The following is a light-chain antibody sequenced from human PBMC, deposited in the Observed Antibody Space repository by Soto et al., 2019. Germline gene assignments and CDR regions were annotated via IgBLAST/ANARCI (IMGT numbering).Light chain of an antibody. V-gene: IGLV2-8*01. CDR1: RSDIGGYNH. J-gene: IGLJ3*02. Sequence: QSALTQPPSASGSPGQSVTISCPGTRSDIGGYNHVSWYQHQPGKAPKLMIYEVNKRPSGVPDRFSGSKSGNTASLAVSGLQTEDEAHYYCSAYAGSGNWVFGGGTKLTVL. CDR2: EVN. CDR3: SAYAGSGNWV.